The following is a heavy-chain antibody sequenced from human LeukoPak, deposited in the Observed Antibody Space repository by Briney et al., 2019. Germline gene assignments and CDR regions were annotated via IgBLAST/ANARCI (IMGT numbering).Heavy chain of an antibody. CDR1: GFTFSSSA. CDR3: TKGGSYAPLDY. J-gene: IGHJ4*02. Sequence: GGSLRLSCAASGFTFSSSAMTWVRQAPGKGLEWFSAINSGGDNTVYADYVKGRLTISRDNSKNTLYLQMNSLRAKDTAIYYCTKGGSYAPLDYWGQGTLVTVSS. V-gene: IGHV3-23*01. CDR2: INSGGDNT. D-gene: IGHD1-26*01.